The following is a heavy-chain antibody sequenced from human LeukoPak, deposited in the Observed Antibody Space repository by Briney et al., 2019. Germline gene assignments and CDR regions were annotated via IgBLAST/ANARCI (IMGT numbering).Heavy chain of an antibody. Sequence: ASVKVSCKASGYTFTSCGISWVRQAPGQGLEWMGWISAYNGNTNYAQKLQGRVTMTRNTSISTAYMELSRLRSDDTAVYYCARLDGFSVKGGKWTDYWGQGTLVTVSS. CDR3: ARLDGFSVKGGKWTDY. J-gene: IGHJ4*02. CDR1: GYTFTSCG. D-gene: IGHD3-10*01. CDR2: ISAYNGNT. V-gene: IGHV1-18*01.